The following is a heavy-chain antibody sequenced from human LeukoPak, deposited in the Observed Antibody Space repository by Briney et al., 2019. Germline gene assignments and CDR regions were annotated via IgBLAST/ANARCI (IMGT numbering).Heavy chain of an antibody. CDR2: IYTSGST. J-gene: IGHJ6*03. D-gene: IGHD3-3*01. V-gene: IGHV4-4*09. Sequence: SETLSLTCTVSGGSISSYYWSWIRQPPGKGLEWIGYIYTSGSTNYNPSLKSRVTISVGASKNQFSLKLSSVTAADTAVYYCARHHFPDFWSGYYQSYYYYMDVGGKGTTVTVYS. CDR1: GGSISSYY. CDR3: ARHHFPDFWSGYYQSYYYYMDV.